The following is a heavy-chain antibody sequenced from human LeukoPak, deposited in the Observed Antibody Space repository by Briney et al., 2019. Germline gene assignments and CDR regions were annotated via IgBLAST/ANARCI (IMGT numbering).Heavy chain of an antibody. V-gene: IGHV3-21*01. CDR1: GFTFSSYS. J-gene: IGHJ5*02. CDR2: ISSSSSYI. CDR3: ASISLNWFDP. Sequence: GGSLRLSCAAFGFTFSSYSMNWVRQAPGKGLEWVSSISSSSSYIYYADSVKGRFTISRDNAKNSLYLQMNSLRAEDTAVYYCASISLNWFDPWGQGTLVTVSS.